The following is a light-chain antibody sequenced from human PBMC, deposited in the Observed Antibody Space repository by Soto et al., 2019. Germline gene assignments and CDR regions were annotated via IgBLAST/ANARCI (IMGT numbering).Light chain of an antibody. CDR3: QQYNNWPLT. Sequence: EIVMTQSPVTLSVSPGERATLSCRASQSVSGILAWYQQKPGQAPRLLIYDASTRATGIPDRFSGSGSGTEFTLTISSLQSEDFAVYYCQQYNNWPLTFGGGTKVEIK. CDR1: QSVSGI. J-gene: IGKJ4*01. CDR2: DAS. V-gene: IGKV3-15*01.